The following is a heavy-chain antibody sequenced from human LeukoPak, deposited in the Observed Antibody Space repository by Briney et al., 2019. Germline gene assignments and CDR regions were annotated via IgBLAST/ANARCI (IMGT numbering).Heavy chain of an antibody. CDR1: GYTFTGYY. J-gene: IGHJ4*02. CDR3: ARALSKAGPPDY. Sequence: ASVKVSCKASGYTFTGYYMHWVRQAPGQGLEWMGIINPSGGSTSYAQKFQGRVTMTRDMSTSTVYMELSSLRSEDTAVYYCARALSKAGPPDYWGQGTLVTVSS. V-gene: IGHV1-46*01. CDR2: INPSGGST. D-gene: IGHD6-13*01.